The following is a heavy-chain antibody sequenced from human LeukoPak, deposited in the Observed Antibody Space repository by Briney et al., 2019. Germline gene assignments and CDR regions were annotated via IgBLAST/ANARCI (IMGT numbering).Heavy chain of an antibody. CDR2: IKQDGGER. CDR1: GFTFSSYA. CDR3: ARSRAAVVMGELIPSFYYGMDV. D-gene: IGHD3-16*01. J-gene: IGHJ6*02. Sequence: PGGSLRLSCAASGFTFSSYAMSWVRQAPGKGLEWVATIKQDGGERYYVDSVEGRFTISRDNGKTSVYLQMNSLRADDTAVYYCARSRAAVVMGELIPSFYYGMDVWGQGTTVTVSS. V-gene: IGHV3-7*03.